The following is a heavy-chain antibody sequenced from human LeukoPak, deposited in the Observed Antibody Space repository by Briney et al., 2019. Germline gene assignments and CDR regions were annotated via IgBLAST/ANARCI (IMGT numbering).Heavy chain of an antibody. J-gene: IGHJ5*02. Sequence: SETLSLTCTVSGGSISSSSYYWGWIRQPPGKGLEWIGSIYYSGSTNYNPSLKSRVTISVDTSKNQFSLKLSSVTAADTAVYYCARGPGRLGYCSGGSCQGYWFDPWGQGTLVTVSS. CDR3: ARGPGRLGYCSGGSCQGYWFDP. CDR2: IYYSGST. D-gene: IGHD2-15*01. V-gene: IGHV4-39*07. CDR1: GGSISSSSYY.